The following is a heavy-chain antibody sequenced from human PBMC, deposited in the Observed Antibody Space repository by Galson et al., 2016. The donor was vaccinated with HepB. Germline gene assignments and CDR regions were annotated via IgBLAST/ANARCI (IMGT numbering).Heavy chain of an antibody. Sequence: SLRLSCAASGFTLGRYWMSWARQAPGKGLEWVANIKQDGSEKYYVDSVKGRFTISRDNAKNSLYLQMNSLRAEDTAVYYCATEGGVMVTSIDAFDTWGQGTMVTVSS. CDR1: GFTLGRYW. D-gene: IGHD2-21*02. J-gene: IGHJ3*02. CDR2: IKQDGSEK. CDR3: ATEGGVMVTSIDAFDT. V-gene: IGHV3-7*01.